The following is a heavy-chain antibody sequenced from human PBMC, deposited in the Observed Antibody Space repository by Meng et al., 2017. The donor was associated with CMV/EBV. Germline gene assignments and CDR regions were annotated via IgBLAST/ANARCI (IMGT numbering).Heavy chain of an antibody. CDR2: ISGSGVST. Sequence: GESLKISCAASGFTFSNFAMNWVRQAPGKGLEWVSSISGSGVSTNYADSVKGRFTVSRDNPKNTLYLQTNSLRAEDTAVYYCAKGRGDSDYDFEYWGRGTLVTVSS. V-gene: IGHV3-23*01. CDR1: GFTFSNFA. J-gene: IGHJ4*02. D-gene: IGHD5-12*01. CDR3: AKGRGDSDYDFEY.